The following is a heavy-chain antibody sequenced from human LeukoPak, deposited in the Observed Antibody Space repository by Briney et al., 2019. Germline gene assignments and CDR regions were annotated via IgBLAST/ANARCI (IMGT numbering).Heavy chain of an antibody. J-gene: IGHJ6*02. CDR2: ISYDGSNK. Sequence: GGSLRLFCAASGFTFDDYGMSWVRQAPGKGLEWVAVISYDGSNKYYADSVKGRFTISRDNSKNTLYLQMNSLRAEDTAVYYCARDGSDSSSWLTPYYYYYYGMDVWGQGTTVTVSS. CDR1: GFTFDDYG. V-gene: IGHV3-30*03. CDR3: ARDGSDSSSWLTPYYYYYYGMDV. D-gene: IGHD6-13*01.